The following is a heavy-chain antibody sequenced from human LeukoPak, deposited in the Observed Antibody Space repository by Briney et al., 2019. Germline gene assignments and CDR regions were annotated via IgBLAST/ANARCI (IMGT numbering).Heavy chain of an antibody. CDR2: ISSNGGST. CDR1: GFTFSSYA. J-gene: IGHJ4*02. V-gene: IGHV3-64*01. Sequence: GGSLRLSCAASGFTFSSYAMHWVRQAPGKGLEYVSAISSNGGSTYYANPVKGRFTISRDNSKNTLYLQMGSLRAEDMAVYYCARDYYGSGSHPDYWGQGTLVTVSS. CDR3: ARDYYGSGSHPDY. D-gene: IGHD3-10*01.